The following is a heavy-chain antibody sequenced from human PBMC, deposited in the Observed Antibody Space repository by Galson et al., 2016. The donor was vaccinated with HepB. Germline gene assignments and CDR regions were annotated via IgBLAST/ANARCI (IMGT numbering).Heavy chain of an antibody. J-gene: IGHJ5*02. CDR2: FDLEDGET. V-gene: IGHV1-24*01. Sequence: SVKVSCKVSGNSLSELYIHWVRQAPGKGLEWMGGFDLEDGETIYAQKFQGRVTMTEDTSTDTAYMELSRLRFEDTAVYYCATAPIVGTSLDNWFDPWGQGTPVTVSS. CDR1: GNSLSELY. CDR3: ATAPIVGTSLDNWFDP. D-gene: IGHD2-2*01.